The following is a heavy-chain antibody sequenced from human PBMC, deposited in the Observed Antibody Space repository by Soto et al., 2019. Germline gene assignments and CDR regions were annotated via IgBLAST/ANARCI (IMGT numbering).Heavy chain of an antibody. CDR3: AKAFSWYDY. Sequence: EVQLLESGGGLIQPGGSLRLSCAASGFTFSSYVMNWVRQAPGKGLEWVSGISGSGGSTYYADSVKGRFTISRDNSKNTLYLQMSSLRAEDTAVYYCAKAFSWYDYWGQGTLVTVSS. CDR1: GFTFSSYV. V-gene: IGHV3-23*01. J-gene: IGHJ4*02. D-gene: IGHD6-13*01. CDR2: ISGSGGST.